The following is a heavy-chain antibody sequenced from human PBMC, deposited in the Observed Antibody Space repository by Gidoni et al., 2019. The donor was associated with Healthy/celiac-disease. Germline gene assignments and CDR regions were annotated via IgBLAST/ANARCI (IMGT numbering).Heavy chain of an antibody. D-gene: IGHD3-10*01. Sequence: EVQLVQSGAEVKKPGESLKISCTGSGYSFTSYWIGWVRQMPGKGLEWMGIIYPGASDTRYSPSFQGQVTISADKSISTAYLQWSSLKASDTAMYYCARHVHYYGSGSYYRGYFDYWGQGTLVTVSS. J-gene: IGHJ4*02. CDR1: GYSFTSYW. V-gene: IGHV5-51*01. CDR2: IYPGASDT. CDR3: ARHVHYYGSGSYYRGYFDY.